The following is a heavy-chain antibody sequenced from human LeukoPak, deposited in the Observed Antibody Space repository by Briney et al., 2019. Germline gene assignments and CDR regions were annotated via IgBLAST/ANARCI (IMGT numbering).Heavy chain of an antibody. V-gene: IGHV3-30*04. CDR3: ARGGPFNS. J-gene: IGHJ5*02. Sequence: GRSLRLSCAASGFEFNVYAMHWVRQAPGKGLEWVAMISYDGSTKYYAASVKGRFTISRDNSKTTLFLQMDSLRPEDTAVYYCARGGPFNSWGQGTLVTVSS. CDR1: GFEFNVYA. D-gene: IGHD3-16*01. CDR2: ISYDGSTK.